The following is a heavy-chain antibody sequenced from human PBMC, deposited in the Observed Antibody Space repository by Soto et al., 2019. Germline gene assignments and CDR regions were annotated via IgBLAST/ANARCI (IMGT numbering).Heavy chain of an antibody. D-gene: IGHD4-17*01. CDR2: ISSSGSTI. Sequence: GGSLRLSCAASGFTFSDYYMSWIRQAPGKGLEWVSYISSSGSTIYYADSVKGRFTISRDNAKNSLYLQMNSLRAEDTAVYYCAGSFDYGDYGGAFDIWGQGTMVTVSS. CDR1: GFTFSDYY. V-gene: IGHV3-11*01. CDR3: AGSFDYGDYGGAFDI. J-gene: IGHJ3*02.